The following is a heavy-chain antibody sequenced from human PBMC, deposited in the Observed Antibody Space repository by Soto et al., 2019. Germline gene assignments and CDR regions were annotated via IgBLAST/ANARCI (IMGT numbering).Heavy chain of an antibody. J-gene: IGHJ4*02. CDR1: GGSISSGGYY. CDR3: ARDEAAAGPLFNY. V-gene: IGHV4-31*03. Sequence: SETLSLTCTVSGGSISSGGYYWSCIRQHPGKGLEWIGYIYYSGSTYYNPSLKSRVTISVDTSKNQFSLKLSSVTAADTAVYYCARDEAAAGPLFNYWGQGTLVTVSS. D-gene: IGHD6-13*01. CDR2: IYYSGST.